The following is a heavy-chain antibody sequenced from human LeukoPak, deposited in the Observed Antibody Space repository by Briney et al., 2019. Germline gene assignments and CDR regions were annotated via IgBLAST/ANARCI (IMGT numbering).Heavy chain of an antibody. CDR3: ARKRPNYFDY. Sequence: QSGGSLRLSCAASGFTFSDFWMSWVRQAPGKGLEWVASINHNGNVNYYVDSVKGRFTISRDNAKNSLYLQMNSLRAEDTALYYCARKRPNYFDYWGQGTLVTVSS. CDR2: INHNGNVN. CDR1: GFTFSDFW. V-gene: IGHV3-7*01. J-gene: IGHJ4*02.